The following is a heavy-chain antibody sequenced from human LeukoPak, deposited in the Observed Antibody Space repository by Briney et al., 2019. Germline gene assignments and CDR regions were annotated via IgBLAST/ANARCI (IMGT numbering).Heavy chain of an antibody. CDR3: ARESGDYDILTGYYGYWFDP. CDR2: INPSGGST. V-gene: IGHV1-46*01. J-gene: IGHJ5*02. CDR1: GYTFTSYY. D-gene: IGHD3-9*01. Sequence: ASVKVSCKASGYTFTSYYMHRVRQAPGQGLEWMGIINPSGGSTSYAQKFQGRVTMTRDMSTSTVYMELSSLRSEDTAVYYCARESGDYDILTGYYGYWFDPWGQGTLVTVSS.